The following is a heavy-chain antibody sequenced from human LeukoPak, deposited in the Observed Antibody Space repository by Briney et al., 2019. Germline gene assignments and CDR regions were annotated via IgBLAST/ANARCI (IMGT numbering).Heavy chain of an antibody. Sequence: PSETLSLTCTVSGGSISSGDYYWSWIRQPPGKGLEWIGYIYYSGSTYYNPSLKSRVTISVDTSKNQFSLKLSSVTAADTAVYYCARLASSGWYFDFWGQGTLVTVSS. CDR3: ARLASSGWYFDF. D-gene: IGHD6-19*01. V-gene: IGHV4-30-4*01. CDR2: IYYSGST. CDR1: GGSISSGDYY. J-gene: IGHJ4*02.